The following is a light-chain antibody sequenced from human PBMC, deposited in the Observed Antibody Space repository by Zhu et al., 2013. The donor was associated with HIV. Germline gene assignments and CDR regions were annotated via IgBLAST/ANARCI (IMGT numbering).Light chain of an antibody. CDR3: QHYGSSPPIT. V-gene: IGKV3-20*01. Sequence: EIVLTQSPGTLSLSPGERATLSCRASQSVSDDYLAWYLQKPGQAPRLLIYGASSRASGIPDRFSGSGSGTDFTLTISRLESEDFAVYYCQHYGSSPPITFGQGTRLEIK. CDR2: GAS. J-gene: IGKJ5*01. CDR1: QSVSDDY.